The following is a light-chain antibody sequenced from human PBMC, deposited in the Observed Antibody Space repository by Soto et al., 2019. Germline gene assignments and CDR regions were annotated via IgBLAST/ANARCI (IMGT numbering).Light chain of an antibody. V-gene: IGKV1-5*01. CDR3: QQYNSYSRYT. CDR1: QSISSW. J-gene: IGKJ2*01. CDR2: DAS. Sequence: DIQMTQSPSTLSAYVGDRVTITCRASQSISSWLAWYQQKPGKAPKLLIYDASSLESGVPSRFSGSGSGTEFTLTISSLQPDDFATYYCQQYNSYSRYTFGQGTKVDIK.